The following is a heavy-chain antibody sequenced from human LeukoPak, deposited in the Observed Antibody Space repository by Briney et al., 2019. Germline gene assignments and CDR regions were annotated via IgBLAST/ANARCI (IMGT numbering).Heavy chain of an antibody. D-gene: IGHD3-16*01. CDR1: GDPLNDNLYY. V-gene: IGHV4-39*07. J-gene: IGHJ6*03. CDR2: FYSSGST. Sequence: PSETLSLTCNVSGDPLNDNLYYWGWIRQSPGKGLEWIGAFYSSGSTSSHSSLKSRVTISVDTSRTQLSLKLDSVTDTDTAVYYCARHGGYPYYYYYYMDVWGKGTTVTVSS. CDR3: ARHGGYPYYYYYYMDV.